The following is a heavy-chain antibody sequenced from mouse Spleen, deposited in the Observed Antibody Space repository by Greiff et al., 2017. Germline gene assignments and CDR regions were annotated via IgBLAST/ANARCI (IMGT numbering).Heavy chain of an antibody. J-gene: IGHJ3*01. D-gene: IGHD2-3*01. CDR3: ADDGYYGVAY. CDR1: GYTFTSYG. CDR2: IYPRSGNT. Sequence: VHLVESGAELARPGASVKLSCKASGYTFTSYGISWVKQRTGQGLEWIGEIYPRSGNTYYNEKFKGKATLTADKSSSTAYMELRSLTSEDSAVYFCADDGYYGVAYWGQGTLVTVSA. V-gene: IGHV1-81*01.